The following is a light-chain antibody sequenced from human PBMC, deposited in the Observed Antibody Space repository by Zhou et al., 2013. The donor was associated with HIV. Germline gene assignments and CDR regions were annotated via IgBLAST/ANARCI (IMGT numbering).Light chain of an antibody. CDR1: QTITTY. CDR2: GAS. Sequence: DIQMTQSPSSLSASVGDRVTINCRASQTITTYLNWYQQKPGKVPKLLISGASSLQTGVPLRFSGSGFGTDFTLIISGLQPEDFATYYCQQSYTTPETFGGGTKVEIK. V-gene: IGKV1-39*01. J-gene: IGKJ4*01. CDR3: QQSYTTPET.